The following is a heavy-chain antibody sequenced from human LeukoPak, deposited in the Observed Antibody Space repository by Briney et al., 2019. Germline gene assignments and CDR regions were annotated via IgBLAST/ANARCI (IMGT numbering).Heavy chain of an antibody. Sequence: GGSLGLSCAASGFTFSSYSMTWVRQAPGKGLEWVSSISSSSSYIYYADSVKGRFAISRDNAKNSLYLQMNSLRAEDTAVYYCARDLIAAFDYWGQGTLVTVSS. J-gene: IGHJ4*02. CDR1: GFTFSSYS. CDR3: ARDLIAAFDY. CDR2: ISSSSSYI. D-gene: IGHD6-6*01. V-gene: IGHV3-21*01.